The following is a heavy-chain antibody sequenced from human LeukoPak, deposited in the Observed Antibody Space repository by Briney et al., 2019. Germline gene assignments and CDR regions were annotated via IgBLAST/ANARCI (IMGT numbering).Heavy chain of an antibody. CDR2: INAGNGNT. J-gene: IGHJ3*02. Sequence: ASVKVSCKASGYTFTSYAMHWVRQAPGQRLEWMGWINAGNGNTKYSQEFQGRVTITRDTSASTAYMELSSLRSEDMAVYYCAIIRGGYSSSPGAFDIWGQGTMVTVSS. CDR3: AIIRGGYSSSPGAFDI. CDR1: GYTFTSYA. V-gene: IGHV1-3*03. D-gene: IGHD6-13*01.